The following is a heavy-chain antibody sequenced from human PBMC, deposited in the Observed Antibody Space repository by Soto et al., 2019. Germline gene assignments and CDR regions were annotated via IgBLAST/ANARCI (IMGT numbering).Heavy chain of an antibody. CDR3: ARDSVRYCRGGNCYYYYMDV. J-gene: IGHJ6*03. CDR2: IYSGGTT. V-gene: IGHV3-53*05. CDR1: GFSASRNH. Sequence: GGSLRLSCVVSGFSASRNHMTWVRQAPGKGLEWVSFIYSGGTTDYADSVKGRFTISRDNPKNTLFLQLNSLRPEDTAVYYCARDSVRYCRGGNCYYYYMDVWGKGTTVTVSS. D-gene: IGHD2-15*01.